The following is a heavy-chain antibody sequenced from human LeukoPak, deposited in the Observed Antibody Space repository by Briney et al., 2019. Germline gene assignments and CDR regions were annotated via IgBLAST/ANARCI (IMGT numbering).Heavy chain of an antibody. CDR3: ARVFGSSWEGTLVSDWFDP. CDR1: GFTFSSYW. CDR2: IKQDGSEK. J-gene: IGHJ5*02. Sequence: GGSLRLSCVASGFTFSSYWMSWVRQAPGKGLEWVANIKQDGSEKYYVDSVKGRFTISRDNAKNSVSLQMNSLRDEDTAVYYCARVFGSSWEGTLVSDWFDPWGQGTLVTVSS. V-gene: IGHV3-7*01. D-gene: IGHD6-13*01.